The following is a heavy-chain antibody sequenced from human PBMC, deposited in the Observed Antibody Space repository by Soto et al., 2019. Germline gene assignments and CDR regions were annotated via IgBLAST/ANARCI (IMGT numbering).Heavy chain of an antibody. Sequence: QVQLVQSGAEVKKPGASVKVSCKASGYTFTDFYMHWVRQAPGQGLEWMGWINPNSGGTKYAQKLQGRGTMTRDTSISTAYMELSSLTSDDTAVYYCTKAVVVVSNWFDSWGQGTLVTVSS. CDR3: TKAVVVVSNWFDS. J-gene: IGHJ5*01. V-gene: IGHV1-2*02. CDR1: GYTFTDFY. D-gene: IGHD3-22*01. CDR2: INPNSGGT.